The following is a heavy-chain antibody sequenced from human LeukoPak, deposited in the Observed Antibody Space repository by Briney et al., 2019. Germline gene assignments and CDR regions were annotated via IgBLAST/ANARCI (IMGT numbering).Heavy chain of an antibody. CDR1: GGSISSYY. Sequence: SETLSLTCTVSGGSISSYYWSWIRQPPGKGLEWIGYIYYSGSTNYNPSLKSRVTISVDTSKNQFSLKLSSVTAADTAVYYCARVSGTDYGMDVWGQGTTVTVSS. CDR3: ARVSGTDYGMDV. CDR2: IYYSGST. V-gene: IGHV4-59*01. D-gene: IGHD1-26*01. J-gene: IGHJ6*02.